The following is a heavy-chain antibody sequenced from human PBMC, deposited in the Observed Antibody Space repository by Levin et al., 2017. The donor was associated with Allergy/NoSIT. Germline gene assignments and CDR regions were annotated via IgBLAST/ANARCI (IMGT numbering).Heavy chain of an antibody. V-gene: IGHV4-34*01. Sequence: SQTLSLTCAVYGESFSGYYWSWVRQPPGKGLEWIGEINHSGSTNYNPSLESRVTISLDTSKNQFSLKLTSVTAADTAVYYCARGRYYESEYYYYYYYMDVWGKGTTVTVSS. CDR1: GESFSGYY. J-gene: IGHJ6*03. CDR3: ARGRYYESEYYYYYYYMDV. D-gene: IGHD3-22*01. CDR2: INHSGST.